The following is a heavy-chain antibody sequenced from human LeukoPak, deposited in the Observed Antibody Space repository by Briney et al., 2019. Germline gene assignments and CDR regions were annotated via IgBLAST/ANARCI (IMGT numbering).Heavy chain of an antibody. Sequence: PSETLSLTCAVFGGSISSRYWWTWVRLPPGKGLEWIGEIYHSGSTYYNPSLKGRVTISVDTSKNQFSLKLSSVTAADTAVYYCARDPSYYDSKGDYWGQGTLVTVSS. CDR3: ARDPSYYDSKGDY. CDR1: GGSISSRYW. CDR2: IYHSGST. J-gene: IGHJ4*02. D-gene: IGHD3-22*01. V-gene: IGHV4-4*02.